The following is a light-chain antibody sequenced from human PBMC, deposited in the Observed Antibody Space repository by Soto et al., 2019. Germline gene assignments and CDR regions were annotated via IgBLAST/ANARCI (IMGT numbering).Light chain of an antibody. Sequence: DVQLTQSPSPLSASVGDRVTITCQTSRTIHTSISWYHQRPGEVPTLLVYRASDLQLGVPSRFSGSGSGTYFNLTINSLQPDDFGTYYCQQTFDDLPTFGPGTIVEIK. CDR2: RAS. CDR1: RTIHTS. J-gene: IGKJ3*01. V-gene: IGKV1-39*01. CDR3: QQTFDDLPT.